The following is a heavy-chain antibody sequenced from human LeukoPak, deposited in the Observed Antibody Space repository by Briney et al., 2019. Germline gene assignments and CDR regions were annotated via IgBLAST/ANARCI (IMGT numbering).Heavy chain of an antibody. CDR3: AKDGYSSGWYGWFDP. D-gene: IGHD6-19*01. J-gene: IGHJ5*02. CDR1: GFTFSSYG. Sequence: PGGSLRLSCAASGFTFSSYGMHWVRQAPGKGLEWVAVISYDGSNKYYADSVKGRFTISRDNSKNTLYLQMNSLRAEDTAVYYCAKDGYSSGWYGWFDPGGQGTLVTVSS. V-gene: IGHV3-30*18. CDR2: ISYDGSNK.